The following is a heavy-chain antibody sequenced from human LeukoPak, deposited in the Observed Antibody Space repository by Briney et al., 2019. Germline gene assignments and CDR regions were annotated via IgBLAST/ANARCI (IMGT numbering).Heavy chain of an antibody. D-gene: IGHD3-10*02. CDR1: GFTFSGYS. Sequence: GGSLRLSCAASGFTFSGYSMSWVRQAPGKGLEWVSVIYSGGSTYYADSVKGRFTISRDNAKNSLYLQMNSLRAEDTAVYYCAELGITMIGGVWGKGTTVTISS. CDR2: IYSGGST. J-gene: IGHJ6*04. V-gene: IGHV3-66*01. CDR3: AELGITMIGGV.